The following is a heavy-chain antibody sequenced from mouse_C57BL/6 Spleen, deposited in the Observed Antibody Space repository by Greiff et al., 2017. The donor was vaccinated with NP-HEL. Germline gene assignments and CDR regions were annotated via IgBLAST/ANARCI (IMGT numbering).Heavy chain of an antibody. Sequence: EVKLMESGGGLVQPGGSLKLSCAASGFTFSDYYMYWVRQTPEKRLEWVAYISNGGGSTYYPDTVKGRFTISRDNAKNTLYLQMSRLKSEDTAMYYCARGGYDSSEDYAMDYWGQGTSVTVSS. V-gene: IGHV5-12*01. CDR3: ARGGYDSSEDYAMDY. CDR2: ISNGGGST. J-gene: IGHJ4*01. D-gene: IGHD2-4*01. CDR1: GFTFSDYY.